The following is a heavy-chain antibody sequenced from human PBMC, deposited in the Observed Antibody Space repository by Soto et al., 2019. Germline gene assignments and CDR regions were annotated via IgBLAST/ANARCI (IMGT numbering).Heavy chain of an antibody. J-gene: IGHJ5*02. V-gene: IGHV4-39*01. CDR2: IYYSGST. CDR1: GDSISSYY. D-gene: IGHD3-16*01. CDR3: ARLGPTYDYVWGSYLNWFDP. Sequence: SETLSLTCTVSGDSISSYYWGWIRQPPGKGLEWIGSIYYSGSTYYNPSLKSRVTISVDTSKNQFSLKLSSVTAADTAVYYCARLGPTYDYVWGSYLNWFDPWGQGTLVTAPQ.